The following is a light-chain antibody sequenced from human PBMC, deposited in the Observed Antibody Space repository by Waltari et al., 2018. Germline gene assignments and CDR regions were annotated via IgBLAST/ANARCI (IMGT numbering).Light chain of an antibody. CDR2: HVS. CDR1: SSDVGAYTY. Sequence: QSALTQPASVSGSPGQSITISCTGTSSDVGAYTYVSWYQQYPGTAPKVMIFHVSNRPAGVSDRFSGSKSANTASLTISVLHAEDEADYYCSSYTSSHTYVFGTGTKVTVL. CDR3: SSYTSSHTYV. V-gene: IGLV2-14*03. J-gene: IGLJ1*01.